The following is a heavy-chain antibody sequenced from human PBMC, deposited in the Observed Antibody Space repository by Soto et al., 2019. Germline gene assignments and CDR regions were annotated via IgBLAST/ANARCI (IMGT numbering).Heavy chain of an antibody. Sequence: EVQLVESGGGLVQPGGSLRLSCSASGFTFSSYGMNWVRQAPGKGLEWVSYIGGSSATIYYADSVKGRFTISRDNAKNSLYLQMNSLRAEDTAVYYCAREVYYYDSRAYNLFDFWGQGTLVTVSS. CDR1: GFTFSSYG. V-gene: IGHV3-48*01. CDR3: AREVYYYDSRAYNLFDF. J-gene: IGHJ4*02. CDR2: IGGSSATI. D-gene: IGHD3-22*01.